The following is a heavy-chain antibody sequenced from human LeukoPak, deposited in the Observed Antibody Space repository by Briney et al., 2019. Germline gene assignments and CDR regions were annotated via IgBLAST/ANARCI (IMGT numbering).Heavy chain of an antibody. CDR3: ASSVKDDFGYSYEPHYYDY. CDR1: GGSISSYY. D-gene: IGHD5-18*01. J-gene: IGHJ4*02. V-gene: IGHV4-59*01. Sequence: SETLSLTCTVSGGSISSYYWSWIRQPPGKGLEWIGYIYYSGSTNYNPSLKSRVTISVDTSKNQFSLKLSSVTAADTAVYYCASSVKDDFGYSYEPHYYDYWGQGTVVTVSS. CDR2: IYYSGST.